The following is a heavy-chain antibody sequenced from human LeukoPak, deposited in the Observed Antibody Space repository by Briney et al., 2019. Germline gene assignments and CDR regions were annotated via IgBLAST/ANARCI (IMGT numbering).Heavy chain of an antibody. CDR1: GYTFTGYY. D-gene: IGHD3-3*01. CDR2: INPNSGGT. V-gene: IGHV1-2*02. Sequence: EASVKVSCKASGYTFTGYYMRWVRQAPGQGLEWMGWINPNSGGTNYAQKFQGRVTMTRDTSISTAYMELSRLRSDDTAVYYCARDPGRLRFLNAFDIWGQGTMVTVSS. J-gene: IGHJ3*02. CDR3: ARDPGRLRFLNAFDI.